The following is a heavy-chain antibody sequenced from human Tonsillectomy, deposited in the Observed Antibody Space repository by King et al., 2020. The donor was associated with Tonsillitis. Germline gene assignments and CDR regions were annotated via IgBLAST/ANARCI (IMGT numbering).Heavy chain of an antibody. J-gene: IGHJ3*02. V-gene: IGHV1-2*02. CDR3: AREGDAFDI. Sequence: QLVQSRAEVKKPGASVKVSCKASGYSFTGYYMHWVRQAPGQGLEWMGWINPNSGVTDYAQKFQGRVTMTRDTSISTAYMELTRLRSDDTAVYYCAREGDAFDIWGQGTRVTVSS. CDR1: GYSFTGYY. CDR2: INPNSGVT.